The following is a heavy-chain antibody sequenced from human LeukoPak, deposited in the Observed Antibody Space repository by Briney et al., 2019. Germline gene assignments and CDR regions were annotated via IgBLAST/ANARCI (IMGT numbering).Heavy chain of an antibody. V-gene: IGHV1-18*01. D-gene: IGHD3-3*01. J-gene: IGHJ4*02. Sequence: ASVKVSCKASGYTFTSYGISWVRQAPGQGLEWMGWISAYNGNTNYAQKLQGRVTMTTDTSKSTAYMELRSLRSDYTAVYYCARVTYYDFWSGYPGGGYYFDYWGQGTLVTVSS. CDR1: GYTFTSYG. CDR2: ISAYNGNT. CDR3: ARVTYYDFWSGYPGGGYYFDY.